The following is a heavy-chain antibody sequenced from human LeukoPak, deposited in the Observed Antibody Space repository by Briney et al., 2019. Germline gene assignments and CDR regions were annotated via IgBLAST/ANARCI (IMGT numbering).Heavy chain of an antibody. J-gene: IGHJ6*03. CDR1: GGSFSGYY. V-gene: IGHV4-34*01. Sequence: SETLSLTCAVYGGSFSGYYWSWIRQPPGKGLEWIGKINHSGSTNYNPSLKSRVTISVDTSKNQFSLKLSSVTAADTAVYYCARGFRSDYYYYYMDVWGKGTTVTVSS. CDR3: ARGFRSDYYYYYMDV. CDR2: INHSGST.